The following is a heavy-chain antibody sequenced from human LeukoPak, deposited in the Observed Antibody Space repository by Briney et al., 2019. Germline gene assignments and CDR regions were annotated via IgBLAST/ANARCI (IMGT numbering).Heavy chain of an antibody. V-gene: IGHV3-23*01. CDR1: GFTFSSYA. Sequence: GGSLRLSCAASGFTFSSYAMSWVRQASGKGLEWVSGISNSGGTTYYADSVKGRFTISRDNSKNTLYLQMDSLRAEDTAVYHCAKNLDGVATYFDYWGQGTLVTVSS. D-gene: IGHD5-12*01. CDR3: AKNLDGVATYFDY. J-gene: IGHJ4*02. CDR2: ISNSGGTT.